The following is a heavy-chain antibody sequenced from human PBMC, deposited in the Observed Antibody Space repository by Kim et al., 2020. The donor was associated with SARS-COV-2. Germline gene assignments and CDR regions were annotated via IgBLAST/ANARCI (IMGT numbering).Heavy chain of an antibody. CDR1: GCTFISYA. Sequence: SVKVSCKASGCTFISYAIRWVRQAPGQGLEWMGRIIPILGISNYPQKFQGRVTIAADKSTSTAYMELSSLRSEDTAVYYCARDRRAGSGYFGSDYWGQGNMVTVSS. D-gene: IGHD3-22*01. CDR2: IIPILGIS. CDR3: ARDRRAGSGYFGSDY. V-gene: IGHV1-69*04. J-gene: IGHJ4*02.